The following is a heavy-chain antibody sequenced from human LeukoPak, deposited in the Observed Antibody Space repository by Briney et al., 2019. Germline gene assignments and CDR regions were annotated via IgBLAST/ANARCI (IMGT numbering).Heavy chain of an antibody. CDR3: AKGHYYGSGSLDY. CDR2: IGGRDGST. V-gene: IGHV3-23*01. CDR1: GFTFSSYG. Sequence: TGGSLRLSCAASGFTFSSYGMSWVRQAPGKALEWVSAIGGRDGSTYYADSVKGRFTISRDNSKNTLYVQMNSLRAEDTAVYYCAKGHYYGSGSLDYWGQGTLVTVSS. D-gene: IGHD3-10*01. J-gene: IGHJ4*02.